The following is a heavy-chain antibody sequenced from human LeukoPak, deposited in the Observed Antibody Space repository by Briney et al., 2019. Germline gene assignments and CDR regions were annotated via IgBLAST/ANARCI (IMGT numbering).Heavy chain of an antibody. CDR2: MYTSGST. Sequence: SETLSLTCTVSGGSITGYYWSWIRQPPGKGLEWIGYMYTSGSTNYNPSLKSRVTISIDTPKNQFSLRLSSVTAADTAVYHCARRSIGNPYFDYWGQGTLVTVSS. V-gene: IGHV4-4*09. CDR1: GGSITGYY. CDR3: ARRSIGNPYFDY. D-gene: IGHD6-6*01. J-gene: IGHJ4*02.